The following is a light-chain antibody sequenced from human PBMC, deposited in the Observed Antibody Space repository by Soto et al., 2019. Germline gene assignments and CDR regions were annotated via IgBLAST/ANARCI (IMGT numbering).Light chain of an antibody. Sequence: DIQMTQSPPSLSASVGDRVTITCRASQGVDTFLAWSQQKPGMVPKVLIYGGSKLQSGVPSRFSGSGSGTEFTLTISGLQPEDVATYYCQKYNFAPLTCGPGTVVDIK. CDR1: QGVDTF. J-gene: IGKJ4*01. V-gene: IGKV1-27*01. CDR3: QKYNFAPLT. CDR2: GGS.